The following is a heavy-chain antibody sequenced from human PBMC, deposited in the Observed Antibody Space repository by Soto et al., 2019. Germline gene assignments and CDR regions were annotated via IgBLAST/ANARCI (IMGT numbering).Heavy chain of an antibody. Sequence: QVQLVQSGAEVKKPGSSVKVSCKASGGTFSSYAISWVRQAPGQGLEWMGGIIPIFGTANYAQKFQGRVTITADESTSTAYMELSSLRSEDTGVYYCAIAPHCSSTSCYPYFDYWGQGTLVTVSS. V-gene: IGHV1-69*01. D-gene: IGHD2-2*01. CDR2: IIPIFGTA. CDR1: GGTFSSYA. CDR3: AIAPHCSSTSCYPYFDY. J-gene: IGHJ4*02.